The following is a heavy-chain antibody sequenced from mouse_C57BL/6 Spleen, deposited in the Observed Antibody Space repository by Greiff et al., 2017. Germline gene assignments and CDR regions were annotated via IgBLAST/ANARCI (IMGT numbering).Heavy chain of an antibody. Sequence: EVHLVESGPGLVKPSQSLSLTCSVTGYSITSGYYWNWIRQFPGNKLEWMGYISYDGSNNYNPSLKNRISITRDTSKNQFFLKLNSVTTEDTATYYCARLSTMVTTRYFDVWGTGTTVTVSS. CDR3: ARLSTMVTTRYFDV. J-gene: IGHJ1*03. CDR2: ISYDGSN. D-gene: IGHD2-2*01. CDR1: GYSITSGYY. V-gene: IGHV3-6*01.